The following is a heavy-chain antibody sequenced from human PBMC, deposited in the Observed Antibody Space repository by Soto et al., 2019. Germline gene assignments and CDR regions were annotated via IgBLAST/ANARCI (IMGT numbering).Heavy chain of an antibody. Sequence: ASVKVSCKASGYTYISYSMHWVRQAPGQRLEWMGWINAGNGNTKYSQKFQGRVTITRDTSASTAYMELRSLRSDDTAVYYCARDLGYGVDPWGQGTLVTVSS. CDR3: ARDLGYGVDP. D-gene: IGHD3-10*01. CDR1: GYTYISYS. CDR2: INAGNGNT. V-gene: IGHV1-3*01. J-gene: IGHJ5*02.